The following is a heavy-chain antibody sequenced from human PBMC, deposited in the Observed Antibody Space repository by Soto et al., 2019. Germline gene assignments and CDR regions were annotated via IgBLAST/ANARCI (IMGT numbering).Heavy chain of an antibody. J-gene: IGHJ6*02. V-gene: IGHV3-23*01. D-gene: IGHD3-3*01. CDR3: AKLEYYDRRASAYYGMDV. Sequence: HPGGSLRLSCAASGFTFSIYVMSWVRQAPRRGLEWDSAVSGNGGSTYYADTVKSRFTISRDNSKNTLYLQMNSLRAEDTAVYYCAKLEYYDRRASAYYGMDVWGQGTTVTVSS. CDR2: VSGNGGST. CDR1: GFTFSIYV.